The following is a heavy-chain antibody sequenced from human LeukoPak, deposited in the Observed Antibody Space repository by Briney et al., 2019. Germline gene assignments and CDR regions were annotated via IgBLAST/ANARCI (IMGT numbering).Heavy chain of an antibody. CDR2: IKQDGSEK. J-gene: IGHJ6*02. Sequence: PGGSLRLSCAASGFTFSSYWMSWVRQAPGKGLEWVANIKQDGSEKYYVDSVKGRFTISRDNAKNSLYLQMNSLRAEDTAVYYCARDWGTGYYGMDVWGQGTTVTVSS. CDR1: GFTFSSYW. V-gene: IGHV3-7*01. CDR3: ARDWGTGYYGMDV. D-gene: IGHD7-27*01.